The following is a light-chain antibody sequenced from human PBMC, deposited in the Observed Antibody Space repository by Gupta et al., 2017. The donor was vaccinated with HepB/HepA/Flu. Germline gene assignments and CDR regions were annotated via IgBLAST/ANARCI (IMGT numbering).Light chain of an antibody. CDR2: WAS. V-gene: IGKV4-1*01. J-gene: IGKJ2*01. Sequence: DIVMSQSPDSLAVSLGERATINCKTSQSVLYSSNNKNYLAWYQQKPGQPPNLLIYWASTRESGVPDRFSGSGSGTDFSLTISSLQAEDVAVYYCQQDDTTPQTFGQGTKLEIK. CDR3: QQDDTTPQT. CDR1: QSVLYSSNNKNY.